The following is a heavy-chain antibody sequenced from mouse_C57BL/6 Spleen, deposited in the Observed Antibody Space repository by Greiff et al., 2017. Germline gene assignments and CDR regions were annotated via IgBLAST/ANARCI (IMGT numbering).Heavy chain of an antibody. V-gene: IGHV1-76*01. D-gene: IGHD3-2*02. J-gene: IGHJ4*01. CDR3: AQSQLRPGFMGY. CDR2: IYPGSGNT. Sequence: QVQLKESGAELVRPGASVKLSCKASGYTFTDYYINWVKQRPGQGLEWIARIYPGSGNTYYNEKFKGKATLTAEKSSSTAYMQLSSLTSEDSAVYFCAQSQLRPGFMGYWGQGTSVTVSS. CDR1: GYTFTDYY.